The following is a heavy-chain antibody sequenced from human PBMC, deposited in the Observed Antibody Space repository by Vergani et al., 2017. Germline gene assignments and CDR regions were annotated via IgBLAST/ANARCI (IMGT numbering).Heavy chain of an antibody. Sequence: VQLVESGGGVVQPGGSLRLSCAASGFTFSSYDMHWVRQATGKGLEWVSAIGTAGDTYYPGSVKGRFTISRENAKNSLYLQMNSLRAGDTAVYYCARGSGKGIAAAGTDFDYWGQGTLVTVSS. CDR2: IGTAGDT. V-gene: IGHV3-13*01. J-gene: IGHJ4*02. CDR1: GFTFSSYD. D-gene: IGHD6-13*01. CDR3: ARGSGKGIAAAGTDFDY.